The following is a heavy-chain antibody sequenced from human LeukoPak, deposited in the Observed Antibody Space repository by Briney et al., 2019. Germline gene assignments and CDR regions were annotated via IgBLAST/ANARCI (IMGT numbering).Heavy chain of an antibody. CDR2: INHSGST. V-gene: IGHV4-34*01. CDR3: ARVRYYYGSGSYYRYYFDY. J-gene: IGHJ4*02. Sequence: SETPSLSRAVSGGSSSGYYWSTSRDPPGTGLEWGWEINHSGSTNYNPSLKSRVTISVDTSKNQFSLKLSSVTAADTAVYYCARVRYYYGSGSYYRYYFDYWGQGTLVTVSS. D-gene: IGHD3-10*01. CDR1: GGSSSGYY.